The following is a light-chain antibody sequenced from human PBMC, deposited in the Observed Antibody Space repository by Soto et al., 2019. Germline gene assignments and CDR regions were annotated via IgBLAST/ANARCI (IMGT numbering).Light chain of an antibody. J-gene: IGKJ4*01. Sequence: DIEMTQSPSSLSASLGAGVTITCRASQDISDYLAWYQQKPGKGPKLLIYGASTLQSVVPSRFSGGGSGTDFTLIISILQPEDAATYYCQNYNSVPLTFGGGTKVEIK. CDR1: QDISDY. CDR2: GAS. V-gene: IGKV1-27*01. CDR3: QNYNSVPLT.